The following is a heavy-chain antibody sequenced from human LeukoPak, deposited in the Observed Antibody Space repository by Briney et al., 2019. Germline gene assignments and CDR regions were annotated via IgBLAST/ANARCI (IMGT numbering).Heavy chain of an antibody. CDR3: ARDFSYHYDSSGYLLDY. J-gene: IGHJ4*02. V-gene: IGHV1-69*13. CDR2: IIPIFGTA. D-gene: IGHD3-22*01. CDR1: GGTFSSYA. Sequence: SVKVSCKASGGTFSSYAISWVRQAPGQGLEWMGGIIPIFGTANYAQKFQGRVTITADESTSTAYMELSSLRSEDTAVYYCARDFSYHYDSSGYLLDYWGQGTLVTVSS.